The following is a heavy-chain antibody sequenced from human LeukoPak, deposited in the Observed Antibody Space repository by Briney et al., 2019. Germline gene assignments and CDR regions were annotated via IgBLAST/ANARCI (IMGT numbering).Heavy chain of an antibody. CDR1: GFTFSSYA. J-gene: IGHJ4*02. D-gene: IGHD3-10*01. Sequence: GGSLRLSCAASGFTFSSYAMNWVRQAPGKGLEWVSGISGSGGYTYYADSVKGRFTISRDNSKNTLYLQMNSLRAEDTAVYYFAKRRQGEGGDFVYWGQGTLVTVSS. CDR2: ISGSGGYT. CDR3: AKRRQGEGGDFVY. V-gene: IGHV3-23*01.